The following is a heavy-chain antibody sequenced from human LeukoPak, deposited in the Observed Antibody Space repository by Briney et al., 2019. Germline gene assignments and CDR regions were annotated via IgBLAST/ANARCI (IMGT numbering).Heavy chain of an antibody. D-gene: IGHD2-2*01. CDR1: GGTFSSYT. CDR3: AREADIVVVPTATGAFDI. CDR2: IIPILGIV. V-gene: IGHV1-69*02. J-gene: IGHJ3*02. Sequence: LGASVTVSCKASGGTFSSYTISWVRQAPGQGLEWMGRIIPILGIVNYAQKFQGRVTLTADKSTSTAYMELSSLRSEDTAVYYCAREADIVVVPTATGAFDIWGQGTMVTVSS.